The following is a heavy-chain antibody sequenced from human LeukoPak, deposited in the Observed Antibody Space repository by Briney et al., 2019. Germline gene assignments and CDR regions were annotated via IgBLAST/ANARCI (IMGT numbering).Heavy chain of an antibody. CDR1: GGSISSGSYY. V-gene: IGHV4-61*02. CDR3: ARDGRLGSADMGFGY. D-gene: IGHD3-16*01. CDR2: IYTSGST. J-gene: IGHJ4*02. Sequence: PSETLSLTCTVSGGSISSGSYYWSWIRQPAGKGLEWIGRIYTSGSTNYNPSLKSRVTISVDTSKNQFSLKLSSVTAADTAVYYCARDGRLGSADMGFGYWGQGTLVTVSS.